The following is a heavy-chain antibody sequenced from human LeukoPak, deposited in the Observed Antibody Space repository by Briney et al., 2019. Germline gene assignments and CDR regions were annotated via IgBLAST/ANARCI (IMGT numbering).Heavy chain of an antibody. CDR1: GGSISSYY. D-gene: IGHD3-9*01. V-gene: IGHV4-59*01. J-gene: IGHJ5*02. Sequence: SETLSLTCTVSGGSISSYYWSWIRQPPGKGLEWIGYIYYSGSTNYNPSRKSRVTISVDTSKNQFSLKLSSVTAADTAVYYCARRRGSYDILTGYYSARRVWFDPWGQGTLVTVSS. CDR3: ARRRGSYDILTGYYSARRVWFDP. CDR2: IYYSGST.